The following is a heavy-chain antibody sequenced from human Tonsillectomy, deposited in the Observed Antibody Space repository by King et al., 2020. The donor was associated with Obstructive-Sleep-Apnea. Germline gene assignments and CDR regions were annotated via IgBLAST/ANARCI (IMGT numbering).Heavy chain of an antibody. V-gene: IGHV4-59*01. D-gene: IGHD3-3*01. Sequence: QLQESGPRLVKPSETLSLTCTVSGGSISSYYWSWLRQPPGKGLEWIGNTYYSGSTNYNPSLKSRVTISVDTSKNQFSLKLNSVTAADTAVYYCARDSNYDVWGSYSPYNWFDPWGQGTLVTVSS. CDR1: GGSISSYY. J-gene: IGHJ5*02. CDR3: ARDSNYDVWGSYSPYNWFDP. CDR2: TYYSGST.